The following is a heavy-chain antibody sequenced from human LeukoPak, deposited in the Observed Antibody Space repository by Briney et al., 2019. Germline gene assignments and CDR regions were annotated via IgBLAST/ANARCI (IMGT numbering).Heavy chain of an antibody. Sequence: GASVKVSCKASGYTFTSYGISWVRQAPGEGLAWMGWISPYNGNTNYAQKFQGRVTMTTDTSTSTAYMELRSLRSDDMAVYYCARDIGFSGSYRPQLGGAFDIWGQGTMVTVSS. CDR1: GYTFTSYG. D-gene: IGHD1-26*01. V-gene: IGHV1-18*03. CDR2: ISPYNGNT. CDR3: ARDIGFSGSYRPQLGGAFDI. J-gene: IGHJ3*02.